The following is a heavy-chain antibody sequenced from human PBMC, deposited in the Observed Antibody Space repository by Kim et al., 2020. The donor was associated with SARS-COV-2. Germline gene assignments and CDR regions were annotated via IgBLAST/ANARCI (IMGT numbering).Heavy chain of an antibody. D-gene: IGHD6-6*01. V-gene: IGHV6-1*01. Sequence: VSVKSRITITPDTSKNQFSLQLNSVTPEDTAVYYCARVPKYSSSSGWFDPWGQGTLVTVSS. J-gene: IGHJ5*02. CDR3: ARVPKYSSSSGWFDP.